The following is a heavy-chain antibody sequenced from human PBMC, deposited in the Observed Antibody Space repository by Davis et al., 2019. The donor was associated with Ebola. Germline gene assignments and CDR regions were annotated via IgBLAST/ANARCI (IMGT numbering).Heavy chain of an antibody. D-gene: IGHD4-17*01. V-gene: IGHV3-20*01. Sequence: GESLKISCAASGFTVSSNYMSWVRQAPGKGLEWVSGINWNGGSTGYADSVKGRFTISRDNAKNSLYLQMNSLRAEDTALYHCARDQAVTTIGWFDPWGQGTLVTVSS. CDR3: ARDQAVTTIGWFDP. J-gene: IGHJ5*02. CDR2: INWNGGST. CDR1: GFTVSSNY.